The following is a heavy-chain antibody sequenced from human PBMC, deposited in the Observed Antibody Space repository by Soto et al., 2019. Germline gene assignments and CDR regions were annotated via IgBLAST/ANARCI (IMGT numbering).Heavy chain of an antibody. V-gene: IGHV5-51*01. CDR3: ARKDIAGNSVDF. CDR2: IYPGDSDT. CDR1: GYSVTTYW. Sequence: GESLKISCNASGYSVTTYWIGWVRQMPGKGLEWMGIIYPGDSDTRYSPSFQGQVTISADKSISTAYLRWSSLKASDSAMFYCARKDIAGNSVDFWGQGTLVTVSS. D-gene: IGHD6-13*01. J-gene: IGHJ4*02.